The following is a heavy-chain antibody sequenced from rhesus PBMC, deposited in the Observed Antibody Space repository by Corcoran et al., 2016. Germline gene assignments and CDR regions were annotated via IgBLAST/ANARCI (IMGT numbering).Heavy chain of an antibody. Sequence: QVQLQESGPGLVKPSETLSLTCAVSGYSISSGYYWGWIRQPPGKGLEWIGYSGGSHGNTSSHPSLKSRVTISKDPSTNQFSLQLSSVPAADTAVYYCARIPMYYDSGYYRYDDYWGQGVLVTVSS. D-gene: IGHD3-28*01. CDR3: ARIPMYYDSGYYRYDDY. CDR2: SGGSHGNT. V-gene: IGHV4-99*01. J-gene: IGHJ4*01. CDR1: GYSISSGYY.